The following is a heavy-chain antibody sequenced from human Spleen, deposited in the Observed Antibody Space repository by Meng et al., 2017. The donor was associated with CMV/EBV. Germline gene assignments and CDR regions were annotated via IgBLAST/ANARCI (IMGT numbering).Heavy chain of an antibody. Sequence: YAMSWVRQSPGKGLEWVSAISPNGFSTYYTDSVKGRFTISRDNSKNTVYLQMNSLRAEDTAVYYCAKDPRRDREVDFWTASHYFDYWGQGTLVTVSS. CDR2: ISPNGFST. J-gene: IGHJ4*02. V-gene: IGHV3-23*01. CDR3: AKDPRRDREVDFWTASHYFDY. D-gene: IGHD3/OR15-3a*01. CDR1: YA.